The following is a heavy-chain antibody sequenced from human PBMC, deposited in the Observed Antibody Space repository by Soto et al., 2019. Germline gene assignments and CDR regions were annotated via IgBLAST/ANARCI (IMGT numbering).Heavy chain of an antibody. J-gene: IGHJ4*02. D-gene: IGHD2-21*01. V-gene: IGHV4-39*01. Sequence: SETLSLTCTVSGGSISSSNYYWGWIRQPPGKGLEWIGSIYNSGYTYYNPSLKSRVTISVDTSKNQFSLKMSSVTAADTAVYYCARHKERGLFRGTMGPFDCWGRGTLVTVSS. CDR2: IYNSGYT. CDR3: ARHKERGLFRGTMGPFDC. CDR1: GGSISSSNYY.